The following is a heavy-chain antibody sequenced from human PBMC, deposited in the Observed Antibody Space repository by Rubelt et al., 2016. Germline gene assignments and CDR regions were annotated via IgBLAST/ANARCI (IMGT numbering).Heavy chain of an antibody. V-gene: IGHV5-51*01. CDR2: IYPGDSDT. D-gene: IGHD1-26*01. CDR1: GYSFTSYW. CDR3: ARRRWELRAFDI. J-gene: IGHJ3*02. Sequence: EVQLVQSGAEVKKPGESLRISCKGSGYSFTSYWISWVRQMPGKGLEWMGIIYPGDSDTCYSPSFQGQVTFSAGKSINTAYLQWSSLRASDTAMYYCARRRWELRAFDIWGQGTMVTVSS.